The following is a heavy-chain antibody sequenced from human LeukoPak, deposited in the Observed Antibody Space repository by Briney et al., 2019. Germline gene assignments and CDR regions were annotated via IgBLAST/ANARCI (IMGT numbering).Heavy chain of an antibody. J-gene: IGHJ4*02. CDR2: INPSGGST. CDR3: ARDSAGSYYNPNRVRYFDY. D-gene: IGHD3-10*01. V-gene: IGHV1-46*01. Sequence: PGASVKVSCKASGYTFTSYYIHWVRQAPGQGLEWMGIINPSGGSTSYAQKFQGRVTMTRDTSTNTVYMELSSLRSEDTAVYYCARDSAGSYYNPNRVRYFDYWGQGTLVTVSS. CDR1: GYTFTSYY.